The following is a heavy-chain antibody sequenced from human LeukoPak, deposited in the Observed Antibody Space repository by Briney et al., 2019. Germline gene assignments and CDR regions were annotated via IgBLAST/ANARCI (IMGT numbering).Heavy chain of an antibody. Sequence: GGSLRLSCTVSGFTFSSYTMNWVRQAPGKGLEWISYISSRSSTIYYADSVKGRFTISRDNTKNSLYLQMNGLRAEDTAVYYCAREEGWSYYYPMDVWGQGTTVTVSS. V-gene: IGHV3-48*04. J-gene: IGHJ6*02. CDR2: ISSRSSTI. CDR3: AREEGWSYYYPMDV. CDR1: GFTFSSYT.